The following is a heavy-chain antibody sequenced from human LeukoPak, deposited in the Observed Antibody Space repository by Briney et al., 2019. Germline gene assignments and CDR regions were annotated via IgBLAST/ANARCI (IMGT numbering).Heavy chain of an antibody. Sequence: PGGSLRLSCAASGFTFSNYAMNWVRQAPGKGLEWVSAITGSGGTTYYADSTKGRFTISRDNSKNTLYLQMNSLRAEDTAVYYCARDSLGMSTLDSWGQGTLVTVSS. CDR3: ARDSLGMSTLDS. J-gene: IGHJ4*02. CDR2: ITGSGGTT. V-gene: IGHV3-23*01. D-gene: IGHD5/OR15-5a*01. CDR1: GFTFSNYA.